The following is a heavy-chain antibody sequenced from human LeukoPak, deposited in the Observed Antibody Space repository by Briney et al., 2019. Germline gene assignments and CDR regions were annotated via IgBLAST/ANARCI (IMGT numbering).Heavy chain of an antibody. CDR1: GFTFSSYG. CDR3: ARGYYSSSRFDS. CDR2: IWYDGSNK. V-gene: IGHV3-33*01. D-gene: IGHD6-13*01. Sequence: PGGSLRLSCAASGFTFSSYGMHWVRQAPGKGLEWVAVIWYDGSNKYYADSVKGRFTISRDNSKNTLYMRMNSLRPEDTAVYYCARGYYSSSRFDSWGQGTLVTVSS. J-gene: IGHJ4*02.